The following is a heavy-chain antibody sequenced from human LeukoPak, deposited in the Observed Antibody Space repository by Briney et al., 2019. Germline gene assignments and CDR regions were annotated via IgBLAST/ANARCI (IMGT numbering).Heavy chain of an antibody. J-gene: IGHJ2*01. CDR1: GGSVSSYY. V-gene: IGHV4-59*02. CDR2: TYNSGST. Sequence: SETLSLTCTVSGGSVSSYYWNWIRQPPGKGLEGIGNTYNSGSTDYNPPLKSRVTMSVDTSKNQISLMLNSVTAADTAVYYCARDKGPYWYFDLWGRGTLVTVSS. CDR3: ARDKGPYWYFDL.